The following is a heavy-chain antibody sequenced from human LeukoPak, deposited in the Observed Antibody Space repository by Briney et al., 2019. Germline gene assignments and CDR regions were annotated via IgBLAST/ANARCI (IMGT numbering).Heavy chain of an antibody. CDR2: IKSDGGST. CDR1: EFTFTSYW. CDR3: ARGYCSSVSCPEAPFDI. V-gene: IGHV3-74*01. J-gene: IGHJ3*02. Sequence: QPGGSLRLSCAASEFTFTSYWMHWVRQAPGKGLVWVSRIKSDGGSTTYADSVKGRFTISRDNAKNTLYLQMKSLRVEDTAVYYCARGYCSSVSCPEAPFDIWGQGTMVTVSS. D-gene: IGHD2-2*01.